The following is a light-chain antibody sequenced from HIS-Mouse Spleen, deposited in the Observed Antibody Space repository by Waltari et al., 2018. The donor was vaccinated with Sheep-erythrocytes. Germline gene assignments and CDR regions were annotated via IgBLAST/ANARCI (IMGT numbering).Light chain of an antibody. V-gene: IGKV3-11*01. CDR3: QQYDNLPLT. CDR1: QSVSSY. J-gene: IGKJ4*01. Sequence: EIVLTQSPATLSLSPGERATLSCRASQSVSSYLAWYHHKPGQAPRLLIYDASNRATGIPARFSGSGSGTDFTLTISSLEPEDFAVYYCQQYDNLPLTFGGGTKVEIK. CDR2: DAS.